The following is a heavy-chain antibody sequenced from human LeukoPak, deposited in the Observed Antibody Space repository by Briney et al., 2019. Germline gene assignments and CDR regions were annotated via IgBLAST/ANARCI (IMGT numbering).Heavy chain of an antibody. CDR3: ARAVAGMGPWFDP. Sequence: ASVKVSCKASGYSFTNYYMHWVRQAPGQGLEWMGIINSSGGSTTYAQKLQGRVTMTTDTSTSTAYMELRSLRSDDTAVYYCARAVAGMGPWFDPWGQGTLVTVSS. CDR2: INSSGGST. V-gene: IGHV1-46*01. D-gene: IGHD6-19*01. J-gene: IGHJ5*02. CDR1: GYSFTNYY.